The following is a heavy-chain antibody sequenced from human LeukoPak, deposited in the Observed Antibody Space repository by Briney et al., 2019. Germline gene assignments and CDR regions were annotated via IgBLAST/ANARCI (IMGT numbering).Heavy chain of an antibody. Sequence: ASVKVSCKASGYTFTSYDINWVRQATGQGLVWMGWMNPNSGNTGYAQKFQGRVTMTRNTSISTAYMELSSLRSEDTAVYYCARVPYDYVWGSYRYTLDYWGQGTLVTVSS. J-gene: IGHJ4*02. CDR3: ARVPYDYVWGSYRYTLDY. CDR1: GYTFTSYD. CDR2: MNPNSGNT. D-gene: IGHD3-16*02. V-gene: IGHV1-8*01.